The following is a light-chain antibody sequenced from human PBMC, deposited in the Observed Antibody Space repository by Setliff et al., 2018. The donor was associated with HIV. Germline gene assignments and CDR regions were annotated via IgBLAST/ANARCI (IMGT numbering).Light chain of an antibody. CDR3: SSYTIETSYV. CDR2: EVN. Sequence: QSVLTQPASASGSPGQSITISCTGSSSDIGLYNFVSWYQQHPGKAPKLIIYEVNNRPSGVSSRFSGSKSGNTASLTISGLQAEDEADYYCSSYTIETSYVFGTGTKV. CDR1: SSDIGLYNF. V-gene: IGLV2-14*01. J-gene: IGLJ1*01.